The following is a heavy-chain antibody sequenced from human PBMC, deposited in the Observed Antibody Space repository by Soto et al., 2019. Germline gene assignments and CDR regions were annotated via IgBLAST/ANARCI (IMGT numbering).Heavy chain of an antibody. D-gene: IGHD6-13*01. CDR3: ARTGTGYSSSWADWFDP. Sequence: QVQLQESGPGLVKPSETLSLTCTVSGGSISSYYWSWIRQPPGKGLEWIGYIYYSGSTNYNPSLTSRVTISVDTSKNQFSLKLSSVTAADTAVYYCARTGTGYSSSWADWFDPWGQGTLVTVSS. V-gene: IGHV4-59*01. CDR1: GGSISSYY. CDR2: IYYSGST. J-gene: IGHJ5*02.